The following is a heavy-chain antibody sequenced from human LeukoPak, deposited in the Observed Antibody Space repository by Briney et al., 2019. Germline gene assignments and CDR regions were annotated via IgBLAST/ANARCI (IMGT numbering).Heavy chain of an antibody. V-gene: IGHV4-59*12. Sequence: SETLSLTCTVSGDSISTYYWSWIRQPPGKGLEWIGYLYNSESTNYNPSPKSRVTISVDTSKNQFSLKLSSVTAADTAVYYCARDLGNGLLWFGELFTFDYWGQGTLVTVSS. CDR1: GDSISTYY. CDR2: LYNSEST. CDR3: ARDLGNGLLWFGELFTFDY. D-gene: IGHD3-10*01. J-gene: IGHJ4*02.